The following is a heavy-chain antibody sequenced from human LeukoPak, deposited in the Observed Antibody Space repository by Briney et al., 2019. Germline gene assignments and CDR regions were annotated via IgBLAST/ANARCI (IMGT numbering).Heavy chain of an antibody. V-gene: IGHV4-59*12. CDR3: ARGLFSPLAYDFWSGYYHYFDY. CDR2: IYSSGST. D-gene: IGHD3-3*01. CDR1: GGSISSYY. J-gene: IGHJ4*02. Sequence: PSETLSLTCTVSGGSISSYYWSWIRQPPGKGLEWIGYIYSSGSTNYNPSLKSRVTISVDTSKNQFSLKLSSVTAADTAVYYCARGLFSPLAYDFWSGYYHYFDYWGQGTLVTVSS.